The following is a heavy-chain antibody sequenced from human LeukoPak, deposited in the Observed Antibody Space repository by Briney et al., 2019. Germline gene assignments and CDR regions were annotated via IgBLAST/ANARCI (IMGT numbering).Heavy chain of an antibody. D-gene: IGHD4-17*01. CDR3: ARTHDYGDYGVDY. CDR1: GFTFSSSS. CDR2: LNSDGRSI. J-gene: IGHJ4*02. V-gene: IGHV3-74*01. Sequence: PGGSLRLSCAASGFTFSSSSMHWVRQAPGEGLVWVSRLNSDGRSINYADFVKGRFIISRDNAKNTLYLQMNSLRVEDTAVYYCARTHDYGDYGVDYWGQGTLVTVSS.